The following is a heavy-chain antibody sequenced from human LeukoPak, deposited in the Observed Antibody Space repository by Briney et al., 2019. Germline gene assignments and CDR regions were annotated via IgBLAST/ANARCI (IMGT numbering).Heavy chain of an antibody. CDR2: IYSGGST. D-gene: IGHD5-24*01. CDR3: ARDVTLDGYNHDAFDI. Sequence: PGGSLRLSCAASGFTVSSNYMSWVRQAPGKGLEWVSVIYSGGSTYYADSVKGRFTIPRDNSKNTLYLQMNSLRAEDTAVYYCARDVTLDGYNHDAFDIWGQGTMVTVSS. J-gene: IGHJ3*02. CDR1: GFTVSSNY. V-gene: IGHV3-53*01.